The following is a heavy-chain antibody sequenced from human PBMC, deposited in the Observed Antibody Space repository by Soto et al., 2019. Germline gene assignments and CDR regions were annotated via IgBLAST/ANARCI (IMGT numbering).Heavy chain of an antibody. Sequence: QVQLVESGGGVVQPGRSLRLSCAASGFTFSSYAMHWVRQAPGKGLEWVAVISYDGSNKYYADSVKGRFTISRDYSRNTLYLQMNSLRAEDTAVYYCARGGKYQLLRNWFDPWGQGTLVTVSS. J-gene: IGHJ5*02. V-gene: IGHV3-30-3*01. CDR3: ARGGKYQLLRNWFDP. CDR1: GFTFSSYA. D-gene: IGHD2-2*01. CDR2: ISYDGSNK.